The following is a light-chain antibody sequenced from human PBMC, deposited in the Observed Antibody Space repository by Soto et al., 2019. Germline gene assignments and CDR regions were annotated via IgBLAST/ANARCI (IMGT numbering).Light chain of an antibody. J-gene: IGKJ1*01. Sequence: EIVWTQSPGTLSLSPGERATLSCRASQSVSSSYLAWYQQKPGQAPRLLIYGASSRATGIPDRFSGSGSGTDFTLTISSVEPEDFAVYYCQQYGSSPWTFGQGTKVEIK. CDR3: QQYGSSPWT. V-gene: IGKV3-20*01. CDR1: QSVSSSY. CDR2: GAS.